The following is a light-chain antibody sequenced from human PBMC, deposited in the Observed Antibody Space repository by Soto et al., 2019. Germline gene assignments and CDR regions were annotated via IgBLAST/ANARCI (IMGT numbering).Light chain of an antibody. CDR3: GTWDTGLSGYV. CDR2: DNN. V-gene: IGLV1-51*01. J-gene: IGLJ1*01. Sequence: QLVLTQPPSVSAAAGQKVTISCSGSSSNIGNNYVSWYQQLPGTAPKLLIYDNNKRPSGIPDRFSGSKSGTSATLGITGLQTGDEADYYCGTWDTGLSGYVFGTGTKLTVL. CDR1: SSNIGNNY.